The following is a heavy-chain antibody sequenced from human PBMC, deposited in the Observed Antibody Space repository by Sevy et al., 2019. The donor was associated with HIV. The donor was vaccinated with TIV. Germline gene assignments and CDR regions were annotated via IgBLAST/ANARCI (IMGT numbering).Heavy chain of an antibody. V-gene: IGHV3-30*02. Sequence: GGSLRLSCGASGFTFNNFGMHWVRQAPGKGLEWVAFIRYDGSNEYYVDSVKGRFTISRDNSKNTLYLQMNSLRAEDTAVYYCAKDRINSGSWSYVDQWGQGTLVTVSS. J-gene: IGHJ4*02. CDR2: IRYDGSNE. CDR1: GFTFNNFG. CDR3: AKDRINSGSWSYVDQ. D-gene: IGHD6-13*01.